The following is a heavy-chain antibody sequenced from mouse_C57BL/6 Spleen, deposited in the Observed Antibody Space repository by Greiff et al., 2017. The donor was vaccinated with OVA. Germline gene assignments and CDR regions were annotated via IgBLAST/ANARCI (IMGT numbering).Heavy chain of an antibody. J-gene: IGHJ1*03. D-gene: IGHD2-3*01. CDR3: ARDDGYYGYFDV. V-gene: IGHV3-8*01. Sequence: EVQLQQSGPGLAKPSQTLSLPCSVTGYSITSAYWNWIRKFPGNKLEYMGYISYSGSTYYNPSLKSRISITRDTSKNQYYLQLNSVTTEDTATYYCARDDGYYGYFDVWGTGTTVTVSS. CDR1: GYSITSAY. CDR2: ISYSGST.